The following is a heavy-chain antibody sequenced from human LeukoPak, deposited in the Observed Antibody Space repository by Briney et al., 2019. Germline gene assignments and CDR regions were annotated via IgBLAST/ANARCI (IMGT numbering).Heavy chain of an antibody. V-gene: IGHV1-69*04. D-gene: IGHD6-19*01. CDR3: ARGYAIPYSSGWYGNH. CDR1: GGTFSSYA. J-gene: IGHJ5*02. CDR2: IIPIFGIA. Sequence: SVKVSCKASGGTFSSYAISWVRQAPGQGLEWKGRIIPIFGIANYAQKFQGRVTITADKSTSTAYMELSSLRSEDTAVYYCARGYAIPYSSGWYGNHWGQGTLVTVSS.